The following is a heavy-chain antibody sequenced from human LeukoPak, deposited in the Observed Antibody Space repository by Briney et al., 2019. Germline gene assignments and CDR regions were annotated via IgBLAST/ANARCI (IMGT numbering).Heavy chain of an antibody. J-gene: IGHJ4*02. Sequence: GGSLRLSCAASGFTFSSYHMDWVRQAPGKGLEWVSAISSSSYIYYADSVKGRFTISRDNAKNSLYLQMNSLRAEDTAVYYCARVGFSYGSGSYYPFDYWGQGTLVTVPS. CDR2: ISSSSYI. CDR1: GFTFSSYH. V-gene: IGHV3-21*01. D-gene: IGHD3-10*01. CDR3: ARVGFSYGSGSYYPFDY.